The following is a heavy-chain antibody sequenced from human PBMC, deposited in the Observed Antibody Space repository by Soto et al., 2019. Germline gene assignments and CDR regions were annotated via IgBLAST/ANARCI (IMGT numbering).Heavy chain of an antibody. CDR3: ASPHCSGGSCYAYFDY. CDR2: IIHTGST. CDR1: GGSISSSSFY. Sequence: SETLSLTCTVSGGSISSSSFYWGWIRQPPGKGLEWIGSIIHTGSTYYNPSLKSRVTISADTSKKQFSVKLSSVTAADTAVYYCASPHCSGGSCYAYFDYWGRGTLVTVSS. V-gene: IGHV4-39*01. J-gene: IGHJ4*01. D-gene: IGHD2-15*01.